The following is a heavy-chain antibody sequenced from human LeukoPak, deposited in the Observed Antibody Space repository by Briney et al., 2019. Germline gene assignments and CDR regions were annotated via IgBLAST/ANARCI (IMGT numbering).Heavy chain of an antibody. J-gene: IGHJ4*02. CDR3: ARSPNYDFWSGYYDY. D-gene: IGHD3-3*01. CDR2: INHSGST. Sequence: PSETLSLTCAVYGGSFSGYYWTWIRQPPGKGLEWIGEINHSGSTNYNSSLKSRVTISVDTSKNQFSLNLSSVTAADTAVYYCARSPNYDFWSGYYDYWGQGTLVTVSS. V-gene: IGHV4-34*01. CDR1: GGSFSGYY.